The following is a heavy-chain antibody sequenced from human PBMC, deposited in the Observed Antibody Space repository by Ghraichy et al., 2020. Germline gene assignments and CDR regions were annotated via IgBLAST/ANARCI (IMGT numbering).Heavy chain of an antibody. D-gene: IGHD3-10*01. J-gene: IGHJ4*02. CDR1: GGSISNYY. Sequence: SETLSLTCTVSGGSISNYYWNWIRQPPGKGLEWIGNIYYSGSTSYNPSLKSRVTISIDTSKNQFSLKLSSVTAPDTAVYYCARGSMVRGVIPYYFDYWGQGTLVTVSS. V-gene: IGHV4-59*01. CDR3: ARGSMVRGVIPYYFDY. CDR2: IYYSGST.